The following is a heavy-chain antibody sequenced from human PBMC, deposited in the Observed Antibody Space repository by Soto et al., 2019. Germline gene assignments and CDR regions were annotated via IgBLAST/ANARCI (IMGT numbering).Heavy chain of an antibody. V-gene: IGHV1-69*13. Sequence: SVKVSCKASGSTFSSYAISWVRQAPGQGLEWMGGIIPIFGTANYAQKFQGRVTITADESTSTAYMELSSLRSEDTAVYYCTSGYYYDSSGYPTLFFDYWGQGTLVTVSS. CDR1: GSTFSSYA. CDR3: TSGYYYDSSGYPTLFFDY. CDR2: IIPIFGTA. J-gene: IGHJ4*02. D-gene: IGHD3-22*01.